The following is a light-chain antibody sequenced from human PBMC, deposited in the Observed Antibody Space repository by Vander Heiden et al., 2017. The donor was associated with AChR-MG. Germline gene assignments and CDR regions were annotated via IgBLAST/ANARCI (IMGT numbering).Light chain of an antibody. CDR2: DDS. V-gene: IGLV3-21*02. CDR1: NIGSKS. CDR3: QLWDSSSDHPDVV. Sequence: SYPLTQPPPSSVAPGQTARITCGGNNIGSKSVHCYQQKPGQTPMLVVYDDSDRPSGIPGRFSGSNSGNTATLTISRVEAGDEADYYCQLWDSSSDHPDVVFGGGTKLTVL. J-gene: IGLJ2*01.